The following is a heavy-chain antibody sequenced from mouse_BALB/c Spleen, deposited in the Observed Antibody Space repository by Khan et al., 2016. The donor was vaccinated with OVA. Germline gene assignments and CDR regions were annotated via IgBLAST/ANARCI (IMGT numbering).Heavy chain of an antibody. J-gene: IGHJ4*01. D-gene: IGHD1-1*01. CDR3: ARNYGSSYYAMDD. CDR2: IYPYNGGT. V-gene: IGHV1S29*02. Sequence: MQLEESGPELVKPGASVKISCKASGYTFTDYNMHWVKQSHGKSLEWIGYIYPYNGGTGYNQKFKSKATLTVDNSSSTAYMELRSLTSEDSAVYYCARNYGSSYYAMDDWGQGTSVTVSS. CDR1: GYTFTDYN.